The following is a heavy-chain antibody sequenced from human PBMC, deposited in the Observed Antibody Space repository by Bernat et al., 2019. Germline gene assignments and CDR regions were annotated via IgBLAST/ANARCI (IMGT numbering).Heavy chain of an antibody. Sequence: VQLVETGGGLIQPGGSLRLSCAASGFTVSSNYMSWVRQAPGKGLEWVSYISSSGSTIYYADSVKGRFTISRDNAKNSLYLQMNSLRAEDTAVYYCARVSTFFTVTTLGYFDYWGQGTLVTVSS. V-gene: IGHV3-11*01. D-gene: IGHD4-17*01. CDR1: GFTVSSNY. J-gene: IGHJ4*02. CDR2: ISSSGSTI. CDR3: ARVSTFFTVTTLGYFDY.